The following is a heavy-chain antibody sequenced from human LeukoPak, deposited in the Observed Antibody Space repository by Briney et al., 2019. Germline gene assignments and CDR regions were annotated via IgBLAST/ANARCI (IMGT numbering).Heavy chain of an antibody. CDR3: ARRTTVVTSYYYYYMDV. J-gene: IGHJ6*03. V-gene: IGHV3-20*04. Sequence: GGSLRLSCAASGFTFDDYGMSWVRQAPGKGLEWVSGINWNGGSTGYADSVKGRFTISRDNAKNSLYLQMNSLRAEDTALYYCARRTTVVTSYYYYYMDVWGKGTTVTDSS. CDR1: GFTFDDYG. CDR2: INWNGGST. D-gene: IGHD4-23*01.